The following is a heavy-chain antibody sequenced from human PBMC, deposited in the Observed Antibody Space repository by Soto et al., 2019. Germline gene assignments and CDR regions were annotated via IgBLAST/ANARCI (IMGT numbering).Heavy chain of an antibody. V-gene: IGHV4-4*07. CDR3: ARGRPDTYYDFWSGYDYGMDV. D-gene: IGHD3-3*01. CDR2: IYTSGST. J-gene: IGHJ6*02. Sequence: QVQLQESGPGLVKPSETLSLTCTVSGGSISSYYWSWIRQPAGKGLEWVGRIYTSGSTNYNPSLTSRVTMSVDTSRHQSALKRRCVTAADTAVYYCARGRPDTYYDFWSGYDYGMDVWGHGTTVTVSS. CDR1: GGSISSYY.